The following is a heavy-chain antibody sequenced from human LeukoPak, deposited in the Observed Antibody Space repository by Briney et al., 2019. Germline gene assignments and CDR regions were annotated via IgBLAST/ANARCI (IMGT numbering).Heavy chain of an antibody. V-gene: IGHV1-18*01. J-gene: IGHJ3*02. CDR2: ISAYNGNT. Sequence: GASVKVSCKASGYTFSSYDISWVRQAPGQGLEWMGWISAYNGNTNYAQKLQGRVTMTTDTSTSTAYLELSSLRSEDTAVYYCARGHGGPHSGAFDIWGQGTMVTVSS. CDR1: GYTFSSYD. CDR3: ARGHGGPHSGAFDI. D-gene: IGHD4-23*01.